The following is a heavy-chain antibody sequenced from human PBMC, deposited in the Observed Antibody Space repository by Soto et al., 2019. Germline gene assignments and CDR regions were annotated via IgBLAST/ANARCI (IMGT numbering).Heavy chain of an antibody. J-gene: IGHJ6*02. CDR3: ARNMDYYYGPGSGNGHGV. Sequence: QVQLVQSGAEVKEPGDSVRVSCEASGYTFTAYYIHWVRQAPGQGLEWMGWINPKFGDTTYAQDFQGRLTLTRDMSSSTVYMDVSRLTSHDTAIYYCARNMDYYYGPGSGNGHGVWGQGTTVNVFS. D-gene: IGHD3-10*01. V-gene: IGHV1-2*02. CDR1: GYTFTAYY. CDR2: INPKFGDT.